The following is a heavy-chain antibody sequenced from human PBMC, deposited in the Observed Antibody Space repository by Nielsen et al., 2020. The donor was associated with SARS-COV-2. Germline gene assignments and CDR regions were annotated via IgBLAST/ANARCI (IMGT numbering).Heavy chain of an antibody. J-gene: IGHJ4*02. D-gene: IGHD2-2*01. V-gene: IGHV1-18*01. Sequence: ASVKVSCKTSGYNFLSYGISWVRQAPGQGPEWMGWIYVYNGDTNYAQNFQGRVTMTTDTSTSTAYMELRSLTSDDTAVYYCARSRGCSATSCFFDYWGQGALVTVSS. CDR1: GYNFLSYG. CDR3: ARSRGCSATSCFFDY. CDR2: IYVYNGDT.